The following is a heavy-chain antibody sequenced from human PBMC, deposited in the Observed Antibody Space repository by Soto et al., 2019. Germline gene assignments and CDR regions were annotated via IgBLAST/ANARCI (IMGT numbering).Heavy chain of an antibody. CDR2: IYYSGST. Sequence: SETLSLTCTVSGGSISSSSYYWGWIRQPPGKGLEWIGSIYYSGSTYYNPSLKSRVTISVDTSKNQFSLKLSSVTAADMAVYYCAREADQYSSGWYEKTYFDYWGQGTLVTVSS. V-gene: IGHV4-39*02. J-gene: IGHJ4*02. CDR1: GGSISSSSYY. CDR3: AREADQYSSGWYEKTYFDY. D-gene: IGHD6-19*01.